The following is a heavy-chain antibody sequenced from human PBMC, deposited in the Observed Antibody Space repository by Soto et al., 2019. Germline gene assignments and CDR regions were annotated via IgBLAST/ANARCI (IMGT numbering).Heavy chain of an antibody. V-gene: IGHV3-23*01. CDR2: ISGSGRNT. D-gene: IGHD2-15*01. CDR1: GFTFSSYG. Sequence: PGGSLRLSCAASGFTFSSYGMNWVRQAPGKGLEWVSGISGSGRNTYYADSVKGRFTVSRDNSKNTLYLQMNSLRAEDTAVYYCAKDLTRDDCSGGSCYDFIYDGFDIWGQGTMVTVSS. CDR3: AKDLTRDDCSGGSCYDFIYDGFDI. J-gene: IGHJ3*02.